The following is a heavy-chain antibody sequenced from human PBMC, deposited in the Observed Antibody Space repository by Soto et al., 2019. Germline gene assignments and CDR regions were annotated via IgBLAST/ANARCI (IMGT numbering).Heavy chain of an antibody. CDR1: GFTFSSYS. CDR3: GRGRGVGAYNWFDP. D-gene: IGHD1-26*01. V-gene: IGHV3-48*02. J-gene: IGHJ5*02. CDR2: ISSSSSTI. Sequence: EVQLVESGGGLVQPGGSLRLSCAASGFTFSSYSMNWVRQAPGKGLEWVSYISSSSSTIYYADSVKGRFTISRDNAKNSMCRKRDSVRDEDTAVYYWGRGRGVGAYNWFDPWGQGTLVTVSS.